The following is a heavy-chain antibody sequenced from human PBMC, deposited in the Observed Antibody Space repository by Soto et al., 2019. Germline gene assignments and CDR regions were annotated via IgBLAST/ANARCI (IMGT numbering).Heavy chain of an antibody. D-gene: IGHD1-1*01. CDR3: VRTLRGTPPYYFDY. Sequence: TSETLSLTFTVSGYPISNGNYWGWIRQSPERGLEWIGSIYPTGSTFHNPSLKSRVTMSVDTSKNQVSLKLTSVTAADTAVYYCVRTLRGTPPYYFDYWGRGTQVTVSS. CDR1: GYPISNGNY. CDR2: IYPTGST. V-gene: IGHV4-38-2*02. J-gene: IGHJ4*02.